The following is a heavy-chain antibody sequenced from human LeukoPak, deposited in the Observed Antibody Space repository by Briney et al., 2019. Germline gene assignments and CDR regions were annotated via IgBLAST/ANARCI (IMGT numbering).Heavy chain of an antibody. CDR1: GGSISSSSYY. J-gene: IGHJ3*02. V-gene: IGHV4-39*07. CDR2: IYHSGST. Sequence: SETLSLTCTVSGGSISSSSYYWGWIRQPPGKGLEWIGYIYHSGSTYYNPSLKSRVTISVDRSKNQFSLKLSSVTAADTAVYYCARGVPLTTGYAFDIWGQGTMVTVSS. CDR3: ARGVPLTTGYAFDI. D-gene: IGHD3-9*01.